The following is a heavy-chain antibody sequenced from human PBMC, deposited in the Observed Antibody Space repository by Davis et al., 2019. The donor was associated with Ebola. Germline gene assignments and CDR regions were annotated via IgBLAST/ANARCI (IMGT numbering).Heavy chain of an antibody. Sequence: MPSETLSLTCAVYGGSFSGYYWSWIRQPPGKGLEWIGEINHSGSTNYNPSLKSRVPISVDTSKNQFSLKLSSVTAAETAVYYCASLTYSSGWRSNWFDPWGQGTLVTVSS. CDR2: INHSGST. CDR1: GGSFSGYY. D-gene: IGHD6-19*01. CDR3: ASLTYSSGWRSNWFDP. V-gene: IGHV4-34*01. J-gene: IGHJ5*02.